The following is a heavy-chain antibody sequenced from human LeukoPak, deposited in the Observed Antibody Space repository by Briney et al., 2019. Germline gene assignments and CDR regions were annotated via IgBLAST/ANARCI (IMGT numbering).Heavy chain of an antibody. CDR3: AVSLTTGGYYGMDV. CDR1: GYTLTELS. D-gene: IGHD1-1*01. Sequence: SVNLSCKVSGYTLTELSFHWVRQAPGKGLEWMGRFDPEDGETIYARKFQGRVTMTEDTSTDTAYMELSSLRSEDTAVYFCAVSLTTGGYYGMDVWGQGTTVTVSS. J-gene: IGHJ6*02. CDR2: FDPEDGET. V-gene: IGHV1-24*01.